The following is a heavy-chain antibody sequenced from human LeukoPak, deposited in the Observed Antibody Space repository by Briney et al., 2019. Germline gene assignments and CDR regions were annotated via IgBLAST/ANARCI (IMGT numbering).Heavy chain of an antibody. D-gene: IGHD6-13*01. CDR1: GGSISSYY. CDR2: THYSGST. Sequence: SETLSLTCTVSGGSISSYYWSWLRQPPGKGLEYIGYTHYSGSTNYNPSLKSRVTISLDTSGNQFSLKLSSVTAADTAVYYCARDKVAAAGTNSNFDYWGQGTLVTVSS. CDR3: ARDKVAAAGTNSNFDY. J-gene: IGHJ4*02. V-gene: IGHV4-59*12.